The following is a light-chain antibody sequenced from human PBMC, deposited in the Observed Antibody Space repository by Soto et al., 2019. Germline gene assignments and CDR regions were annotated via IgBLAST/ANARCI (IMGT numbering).Light chain of an antibody. CDR3: SSYTSSSTWV. V-gene: IGLV2-14*01. Sequence: QSALTQPASVSGSPGQSITISCTGNSSDIGGYNYASWFQQHPGKPPKLMIFEVSNRPSGVSNRFSGSKSGNTASLTISGLQAEDEDDYYCSSYTSSSTWVFGGGTKLTVL. CDR1: SSDIGGYNY. CDR2: EVS. J-gene: IGLJ3*02.